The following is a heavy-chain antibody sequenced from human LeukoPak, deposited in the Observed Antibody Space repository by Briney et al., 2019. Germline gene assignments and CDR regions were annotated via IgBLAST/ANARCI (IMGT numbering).Heavy chain of an antibody. CDR1: GDSISRSTYY. J-gene: IGHJ4*02. D-gene: IGHD1-1*01. CDR3: ARSSGTGTFSY. Sequence: SETLSLTCTVSGDSISRSTYYWAWIRQPPGKGLEWIGSVYYGRSPYFNPSLESRATISVDTSKNHFSLRMSSVTAADTAVYYCARSSGTGTFSYWGQGTLVTVSS. V-gene: IGHV4-39*02. CDR2: VYYGRSP.